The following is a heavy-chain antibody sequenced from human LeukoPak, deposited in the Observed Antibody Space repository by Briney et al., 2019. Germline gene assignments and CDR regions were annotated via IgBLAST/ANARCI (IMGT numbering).Heavy chain of an antibody. Sequence: GGSLRLSCAGSGFTFRTYAMDWVRQVPGKGLEWVAGITGNGGMIRYADSVKGRFTISRDNSKNTLYLQMNSLRVEDTAVYYCAKDRVPDGMWEIDSWGQGAPVTVFS. CDR2: ITGNGGMI. D-gene: IGHD1-26*01. CDR3: AKDRVPDGMWEIDS. CDR1: GFTFRTYA. J-gene: IGHJ4*02. V-gene: IGHV3-23*01.